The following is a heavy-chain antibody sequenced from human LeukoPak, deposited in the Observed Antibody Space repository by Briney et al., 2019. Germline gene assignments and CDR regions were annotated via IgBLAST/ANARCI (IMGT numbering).Heavy chain of an antibody. V-gene: IGHV3-48*03. CDR1: GFTFSNYE. Sequence: GGSLRLSCTASGFTFSNYEMHWVRQAPGKGLEWVAYVSESGNIMHYAESVKGRFTMSRDNAKNSLYLQMNSLRAEDTAVYYCARDGRVTVGATRYGYWGQGTLVTVSS. CDR2: VSESGNIM. J-gene: IGHJ4*02. D-gene: IGHD1-26*01. CDR3: ARDGRVTVGATRYGY.